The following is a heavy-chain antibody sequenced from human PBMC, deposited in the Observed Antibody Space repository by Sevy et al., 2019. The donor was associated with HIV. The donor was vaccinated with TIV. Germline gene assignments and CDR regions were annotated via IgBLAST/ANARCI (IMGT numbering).Heavy chain of an antibody. CDR3: ARPRVRGVSGAFDI. Sequence: GGSLRLSCAASGFTFSSYAMHWVRQAPGKWLEWVAVISYDGSNKYYADSVKGRFTISRDNSKNTLYLQMNSLRAEDTAVYYCARPRVRGVSGAFDIWGQGTMVTVSS. CDR2: ISYDGSNK. CDR1: GFTFSSYA. D-gene: IGHD3-10*01. J-gene: IGHJ3*02. V-gene: IGHV3-30-3*01.